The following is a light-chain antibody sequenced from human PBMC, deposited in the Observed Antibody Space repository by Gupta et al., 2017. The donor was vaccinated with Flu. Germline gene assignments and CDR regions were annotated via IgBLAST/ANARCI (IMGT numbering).Light chain of an antibody. CDR2: QVS. V-gene: IGKV2-30*01. J-gene: IGKJ2*01. CDR3: MEGIHWYT. CDR1: QSLLYSDGNTY. Sequence: DAVITQSPLSLLVTLGQPASISCRSSQSLLYSDGNTYLSWFQQRPGQSPRRLIYQVSNRDSGVPDRFSGSGSGTDFTLNISRVEAEDVGVYYCMEGIHWYTFGQGTKLEIK.